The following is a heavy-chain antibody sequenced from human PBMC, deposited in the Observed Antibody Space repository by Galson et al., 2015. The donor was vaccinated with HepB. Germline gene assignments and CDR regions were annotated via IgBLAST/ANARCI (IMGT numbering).Heavy chain of an antibody. CDR2: IYTSGST. J-gene: IGHJ6*02. D-gene: IGHD4-17*01. V-gene: IGHV4-4*07. CDR1: GGSISSYY. CDR3: ARVLDYGDYGGMDV. Sequence: LSLTCTVSGGSISSYYWSWIRQPAGKGLEWIGRIYTSGSTNYNPSLKSRVTMSVDTSKNQFSLKLSSVTAADTAVYYCARVLDYGDYGGMDVWGQGTTVTVSS.